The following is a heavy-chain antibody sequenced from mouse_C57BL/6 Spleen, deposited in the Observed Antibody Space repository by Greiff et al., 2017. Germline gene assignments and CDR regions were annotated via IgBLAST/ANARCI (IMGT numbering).Heavy chain of an antibody. CDR2: ISSGGSYT. CDR3: ARRDYYYGSSHDY. V-gene: IGHV5-6*01. CDR1: GFTFSSYG. J-gene: IGHJ2*01. D-gene: IGHD1-1*01. Sequence: EVKVVESGGDLVKPGGSLKLSCAASGFTFSSYGMSWVRQTPDKRLEWVATISSGGSYTYYPDSVKGRFTISRDNAKNTLYLQMSSLKSGDTAMYYCARRDYYYGSSHDYWGQGTTLTVSS.